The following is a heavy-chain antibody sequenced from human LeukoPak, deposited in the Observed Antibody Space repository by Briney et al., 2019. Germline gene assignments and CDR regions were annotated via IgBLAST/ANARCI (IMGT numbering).Heavy chain of an antibody. J-gene: IGHJ4*02. V-gene: IGHV1-18*01. CDR1: GCTFTSYG. Sequence: ASVKVSCKASGCTFTSYGIGWVRQAPGQGLELMGWISAYNGNTNYAQKPQGRVTMTTDTSTSTAYMELRSLRSDDTAVYYCARSPSYCTNGVCILGYWGQGTLVTVSS. CDR3: ARSPSYCTNGVCILGY. CDR2: ISAYNGNT. D-gene: IGHD2-8*01.